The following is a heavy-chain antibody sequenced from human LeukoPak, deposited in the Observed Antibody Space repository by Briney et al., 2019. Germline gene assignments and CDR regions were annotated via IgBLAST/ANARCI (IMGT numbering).Heavy chain of an antibody. CDR2: IYPGDSDT. V-gene: IGHV5-51*01. J-gene: IGHJ4*02. CDR3: ARHTIAAAATDY. D-gene: IGHD6-13*01. Sequence: GESLKISCETSGYSFTSYWIGWVRQMPGQGLEWMGIIYPGDSDTRYSPSFQGQVTLSADKSISTAYLQWSSLKASDTAMYYCARHTIAAAATDYWGQGTLVTVSS. CDR1: GYSFTSYW.